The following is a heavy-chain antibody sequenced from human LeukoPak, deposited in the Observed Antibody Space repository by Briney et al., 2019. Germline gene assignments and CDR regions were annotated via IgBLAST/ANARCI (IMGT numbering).Heavy chain of an antibody. CDR3: ATLLLPPDY. V-gene: IGHV4-39*01. D-gene: IGHD2-15*01. CDR2: IYYSGST. Sequence: PSETLSLTCTVSGGSISSSSYYWGWIRQPPGKGLEWIGSIYYSGSTYYDPSLKSRVTISVDTSKNQFSLKLSSVTAADTAVYYCATLLLPPDYWGQGTLVTVSS. CDR1: GGSISSSSYY. J-gene: IGHJ4*02.